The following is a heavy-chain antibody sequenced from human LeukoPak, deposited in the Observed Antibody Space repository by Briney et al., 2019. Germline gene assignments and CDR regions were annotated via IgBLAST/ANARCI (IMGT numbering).Heavy chain of an antibody. J-gene: IGHJ6*03. Sequence: GASVKVSCKSSGYTFTRYGISWVGQAAGEGLEWMGWFSAYNGNTTYAQKLQGRVTMTTDTSTSTAYMELRSLRSDDTAVYYCARDLQDGYNLPYYYYMDVWGKGTTVTVSS. CDR1: GYTFTRYG. D-gene: IGHD5-24*01. V-gene: IGHV1-18*01. CDR2: FSAYNGNT. CDR3: ARDLQDGYNLPYYYYMDV.